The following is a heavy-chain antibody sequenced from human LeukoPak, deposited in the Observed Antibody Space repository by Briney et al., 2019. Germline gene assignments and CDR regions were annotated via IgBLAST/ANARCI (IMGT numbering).Heavy chain of an antibody. J-gene: IGHJ4*02. CDR2: MNPNSGNT. D-gene: IGHD2-2*02. CDR1: GYTSTSYD. Sequence: ASVKVSCKASGYTSTSYDINWVRQATGQGLEWMGWMNPNSGNTGYAQKFQGRVTMTRNTSISTAYMELSSLRSEDTAVYYCARGHRYCSSTSCYSVDYWGQGTLVTVSS. CDR3: ARGHRYCSSTSCYSVDY. V-gene: IGHV1-8*01.